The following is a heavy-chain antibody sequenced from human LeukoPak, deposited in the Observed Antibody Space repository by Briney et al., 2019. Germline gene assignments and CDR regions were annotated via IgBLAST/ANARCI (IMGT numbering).Heavy chain of an antibody. D-gene: IGHD1-7*01. CDR1: GYSFTSYW. CDR2: IYPGDSDV. CDR3: ARTGSTVVPQD. Sequence: GESLKISCKGYGYSFTSYWIGWVRQTPEKGLEWMAMIYPGDSDVRYSPSFQGQVTLSVDRSSATAFLQWSSLRASDTAIYYCARTGSTVVPQDWGQGTLVTVSS. V-gene: IGHV5-51*01. J-gene: IGHJ4*02.